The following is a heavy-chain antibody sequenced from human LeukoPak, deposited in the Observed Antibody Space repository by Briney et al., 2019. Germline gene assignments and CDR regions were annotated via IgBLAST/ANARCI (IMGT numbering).Heavy chain of an antibody. CDR1: GFTFSSYG. Sequence: GRSLRLSCAASGFTFSSYGMHWVRQAPGKGLEGVAVIWYDGSNKYYADSVKGRFTISRDNYKNTLYLQMNSLRAEDTAVYYCARASYSSGWYYFDYWGQGTLVTVSS. V-gene: IGHV3-33*01. CDR3: ARASYSSGWYYFDY. D-gene: IGHD6-19*01. J-gene: IGHJ4*02. CDR2: IWYDGSNK.